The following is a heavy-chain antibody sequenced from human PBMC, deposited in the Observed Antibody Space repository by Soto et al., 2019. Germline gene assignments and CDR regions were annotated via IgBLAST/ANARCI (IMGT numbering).Heavy chain of an antibody. V-gene: IGHV4-31*03. CDR3: SRGILV. CDR2: ISYGGST. J-gene: IGHJ4*02. CDR1: GGSINSGGYC. D-gene: IGHD5-18*01. Sequence: QVQLQESGPGLIKPSQTLSLSSTVSGGSINSGGYCWSWIRQHPGKGLDWIGCISYGGSTSYNPSLKSRVTISVDTSKNQFSLKLSSVTAADTAVYYCSRGILVWGQGTLITVSS.